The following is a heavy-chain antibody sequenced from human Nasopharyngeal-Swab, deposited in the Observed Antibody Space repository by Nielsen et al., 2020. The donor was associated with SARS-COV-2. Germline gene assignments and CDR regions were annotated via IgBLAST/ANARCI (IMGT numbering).Heavy chain of an antibody. V-gene: IGHV4-59*01. CDR1: GGSISSYY. Sequence: SETLSLTCTVSGGSISSYYWSWIRQPPGRGLEWIGYIYYSGSTNYNPSLKSRVTISVDTSKNQFSLKLSSVTAADTAVYYCARRYCSSTSCLIDYWGQGTLVTVSS. CDR3: ARRYCSSTSCLIDY. D-gene: IGHD2-2*01. J-gene: IGHJ4*02. CDR2: IYYSGST.